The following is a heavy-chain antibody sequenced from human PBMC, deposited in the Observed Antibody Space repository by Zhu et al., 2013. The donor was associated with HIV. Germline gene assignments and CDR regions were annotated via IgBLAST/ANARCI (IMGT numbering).Heavy chain of an antibody. V-gene: IGHV1-3*01. D-gene: IGHD6-19*01. Sequence: QVQVVQSGAEVKRPGASVKVSCKASGYTFTSYAMYWVRQAPGQRLEWMGWINPGNGNTRYSQQFQGRVTIIRDTSASTTYMELSSLRSEDTAVYYCARTIKGIAVAAASSNAFDIWGQGTMVTVSS. J-gene: IGHJ3*02. CDR3: ARTIKGIAVAAASSNAFDI. CDR2: INPGNGNT. CDR1: GYTFTSYA.